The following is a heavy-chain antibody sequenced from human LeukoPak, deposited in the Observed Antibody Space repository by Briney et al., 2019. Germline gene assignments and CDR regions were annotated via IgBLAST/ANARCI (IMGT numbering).Heavy chain of an antibody. J-gene: IGHJ4*02. CDR2: IWYDGSNK. V-gene: IGHV3-33*01. Sequence: PGRSLRLSCAASGFTLSSYGMHWVRQAPGKGLEWVAVIWYDGSNKYYADSVKGRFTISRDNSKNTLYLQMNSLRAEDTAVYYCARDLSWFGEFDYWGQGTLVTVSS. CDR3: ARDLSWFGEFDY. CDR1: GFTLSSYG. D-gene: IGHD3-10*01.